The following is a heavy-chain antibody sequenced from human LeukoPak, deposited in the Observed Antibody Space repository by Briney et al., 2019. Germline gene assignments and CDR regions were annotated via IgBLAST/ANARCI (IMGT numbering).Heavy chain of an antibody. CDR1: GGTFSNYA. D-gene: IGHD5-18*01. Sequence: SVKVSCKASGGTFSNYAINWVRQAPGQGLEWMGRITPILGLINYAQKFQGRVTITADRSTSTGYMDVTGLRSDDTAVYYCARGRGSRTGYNGDYLDYWGQETLVTVSS. CDR3: ARGRGSRTGYNGDYLDY. V-gene: IGHV1-69*04. CDR2: ITPILGLI. J-gene: IGHJ4*02.